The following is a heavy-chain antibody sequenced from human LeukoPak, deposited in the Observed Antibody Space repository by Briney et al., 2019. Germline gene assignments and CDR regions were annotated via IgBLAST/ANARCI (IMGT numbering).Heavy chain of an antibody. CDR3: ARAAGDGYDGVYFDY. D-gene: IGHD5-24*01. J-gene: IGHJ4*02. CDR1: GFTFSSYA. CDR2: ISYDGSNK. V-gene: IGHV3-30-3*01. Sequence: PGGSLRLSCAASGFTFSSYAMHWVRQAPGKGLEWVAVISYDGSNKYYADSVKGRFTISRDNSKNTLYLQMNSLRAEDTAVYYCARAAGDGYDGVYFDYWGQGTLVTVSS.